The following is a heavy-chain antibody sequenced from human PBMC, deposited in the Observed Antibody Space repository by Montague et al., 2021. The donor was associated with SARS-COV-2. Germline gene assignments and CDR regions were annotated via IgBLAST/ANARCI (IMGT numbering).Heavy chain of an antibody. J-gene: IGHJ3*02. CDR1: GGSITSNW. CDR2: ALYAGRS. V-gene: IGHV4-59*01. CDR3: ARDTFYYGSDSYYVDTFDM. Sequence: SETLSLTCTVSGGSITSNWWSWIRQPPGKGLEWVGDALYAGRSRSKPSXXSRVFISVDTSKNQVSLKLSSVTAADTAVYYCARDTFYYGSDSYYVDTFDMWGQGTMVTVSS. D-gene: IGHD3-10*01.